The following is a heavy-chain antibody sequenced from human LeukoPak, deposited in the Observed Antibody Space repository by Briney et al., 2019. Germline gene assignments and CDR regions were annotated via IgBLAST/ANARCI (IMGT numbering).Heavy chain of an antibody. D-gene: IGHD3-10*01. J-gene: IGHJ3*02. CDR3: ARNIWFGESADAFDI. CDR1: GYTFTGYY. CDR2: INPNSGGT. V-gene: IGHV1-2*02. Sequence: EASVKVSCKASGYTFTGYYMHWVRQAPGQGLEWMGWINPNSGGTNYAQKFQGRVTMTRDKSIRTAYMELSGLTSDDTAVYYCARNIWFGESADAFDIWGQGTMVTVSS.